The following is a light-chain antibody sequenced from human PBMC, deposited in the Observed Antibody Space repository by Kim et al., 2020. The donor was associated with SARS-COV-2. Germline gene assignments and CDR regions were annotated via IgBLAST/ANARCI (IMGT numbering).Light chain of an antibody. V-gene: IGLV1-44*01. CDR3: AAWDDSLSGVI. Sequence: QSVLTQPPSASGTPGQRVTISCSGSSSNIGSNPVNWYQRLPGAAPKLLMYSNNQRPSGVPDRFSGSKSGTSVSLAISGLQSEDEADYYCAAWDDSLSGVIFGGGTKLTVL. CDR1: SSNIGSNP. CDR2: SNN. J-gene: IGLJ2*01.